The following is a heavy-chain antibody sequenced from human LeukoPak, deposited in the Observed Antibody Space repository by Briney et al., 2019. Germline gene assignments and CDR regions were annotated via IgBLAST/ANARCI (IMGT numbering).Heavy chain of an antibody. Sequence: GSLRLSCAASGFTFSSYSMNWVRQAPGKGLEWVSYISSSIITIYYTDSVKGRFAISRDNAKNSLYLQMNSLRAEDTAVYYCARDWGHGFGVVIIGFWGQGTLVTVSS. CDR2: ISSSIITI. CDR1: GFTFSSYS. V-gene: IGHV3-48*01. J-gene: IGHJ4*02. CDR3: ARDWGHGFGVVIIGF. D-gene: IGHD3-3*01.